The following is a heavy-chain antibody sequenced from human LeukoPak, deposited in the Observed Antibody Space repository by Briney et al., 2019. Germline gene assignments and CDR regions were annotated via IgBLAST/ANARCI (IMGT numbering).Heavy chain of an antibody. V-gene: IGHV3-53*01. CDR2: LYAGGTT. Sequence: GGSLRLSCAVSGFIVSSNYMTWVRQAPGKGLEWVSILYAGGTTYYADSVKGRFTISRDNSKNMMYLQMNTLRAEDTAVYYCARSGSYSDQHAFDIWGQGTMVTVSS. D-gene: IGHD1-26*01. CDR1: GFIVSSNY. J-gene: IGHJ3*02. CDR3: ARSGSYSDQHAFDI.